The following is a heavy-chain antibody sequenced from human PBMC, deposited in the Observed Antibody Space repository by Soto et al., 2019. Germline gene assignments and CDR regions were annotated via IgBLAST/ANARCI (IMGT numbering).Heavy chain of an antibody. J-gene: IGHJ6*02. Sequence: SCKASGYSFTDYHIHWVRQAPGQGLEWLGRINPKSGSNKYYADSVKGRFTISRDNSKNTLYLQMNSLRAEDTAVYYCARDLRWDTAMVVSFYYYYYGMDVWGQGTTVTVSS. V-gene: IGHV3-30*16. D-gene: IGHD5-18*01. CDR2: INPKSGSNK. CDR3: ARDLRWDTAMVVSFYYYYYGMDV. CDR1: GYSFTDYH.